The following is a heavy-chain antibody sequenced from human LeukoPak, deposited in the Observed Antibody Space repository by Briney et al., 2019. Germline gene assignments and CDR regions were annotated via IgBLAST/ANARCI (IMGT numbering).Heavy chain of an antibody. Sequence: ASVKVSCKASGYTFTSYDINWVRQATGQGLEWMGWMNPNSGNTGYAQKFQGRVTMIRNTSISTACMELSSLRSEDTAVYYCAREYYGSGSYNWYYYYMDVWGKGTTVTISS. CDR2: MNPNSGNT. V-gene: IGHV1-8*01. D-gene: IGHD3-10*01. CDR3: AREYYGSGSYNWYYYYMDV. J-gene: IGHJ6*03. CDR1: GYTFTSYD.